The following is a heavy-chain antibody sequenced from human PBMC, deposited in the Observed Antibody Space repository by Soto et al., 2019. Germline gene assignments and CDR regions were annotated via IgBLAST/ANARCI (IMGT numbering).Heavy chain of an antibody. V-gene: IGHV1-8*01. CDR3: ARGPDGYYYSGMDV. CDR2: MNPNSGNT. J-gene: IGHJ6*02. Sequence: QVQLVQSGAEVKKPGASVKVSCKASGYTFTSYDINWVRQATGQGLEWMGWMNPNSGNTGDAQKFQGRVTMTRNTSISTAYMALSSLRSEVTAVYYCARGPDGYYYSGMDVWGQGTTVTVSS. CDR1: GYTFTSYD.